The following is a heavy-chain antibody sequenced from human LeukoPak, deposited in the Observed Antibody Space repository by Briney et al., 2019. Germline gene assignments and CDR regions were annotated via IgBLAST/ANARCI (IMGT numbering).Heavy chain of an antibody. D-gene: IGHD3-22*01. J-gene: IGHJ4*02. CDR1: GGSISSYY. Sequence: SETLSLTCTVSGGSISSYYWSWIRQPAGKGLEWVGRIYTSGSTNYNPSLKSRVTMSVATSKTQFSLKLSSVTAADTAVYYCARDQGYDSSGYYVGYYFDYWGQGTRVTVSS. CDR2: IYTSGST. CDR3: ARDQGYDSSGYYVGYYFDY. V-gene: IGHV4-4*07.